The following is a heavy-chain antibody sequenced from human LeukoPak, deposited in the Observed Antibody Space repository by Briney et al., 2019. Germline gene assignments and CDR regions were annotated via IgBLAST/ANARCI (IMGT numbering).Heavy chain of an antibody. J-gene: IGHJ1*01. CDR3: AEEIYGDSTGGRFQH. CDR1: GFTFSSYA. CDR2: ISGSGGST. Sequence: GGSLRLSCAASGFTFSSYAMSWVRQAPGKGLEWVSAISGSGGSTYYADSVKGRFTISRDNSKNTLYLQMKSLRAEDTAVYYCAEEIYGDSTGGRFQHWGQGTLVTVSS. V-gene: IGHV3-23*01. D-gene: IGHD4-17*01.